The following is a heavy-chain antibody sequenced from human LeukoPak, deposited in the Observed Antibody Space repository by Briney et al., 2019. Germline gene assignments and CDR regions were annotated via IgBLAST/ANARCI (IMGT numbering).Heavy chain of an antibody. CDR3: AKQIGYCTTSSCYVLLDY. CDR1: GFTFRSYA. Sequence: PGGSLRLSCAASGFTFRSYAMSWVRHAPGKGLEWVSVISYNGDRTYYADSVKGRFTISRDNSKNTLYLQMTSLRAEDTAVYYCAKQIGYCTTSSCYVLLDYWGQGSLVTVSS. V-gene: IGHV3-23*01. J-gene: IGHJ4*02. CDR2: ISYNGDRT. D-gene: IGHD2-2*03.